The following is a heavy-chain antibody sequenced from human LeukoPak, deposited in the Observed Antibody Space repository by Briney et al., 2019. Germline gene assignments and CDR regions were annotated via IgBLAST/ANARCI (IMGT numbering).Heavy chain of an antibody. J-gene: IGHJ4*02. Sequence: GGSLRLSCAASGFTFSSYWMHWVRQAPGKGLVWVSRINSDASTTSYADSVKGRFTISRDNAKNTLHLQMNSLRAEDTAVYYCTRVAGSGSVDWGQGTLVTVSS. V-gene: IGHV3-74*01. D-gene: IGHD1-26*01. CDR1: GFTFSSYW. CDR2: INSDASTT. CDR3: TRVAGSGSVD.